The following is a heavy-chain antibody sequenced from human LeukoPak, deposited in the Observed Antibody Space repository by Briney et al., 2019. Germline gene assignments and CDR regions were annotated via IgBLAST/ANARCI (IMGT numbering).Heavy chain of an antibody. J-gene: IGHJ4*02. CDR1: GFTFSTYG. Sequence: GGSLRLSCAASGFTFSTYGMHWVRQAPGKGLEWVAFIRFDGNNKYYADSVKGRFTISRDNAKNSLYLQMNSLRAEDTAVYYCARDWSSSSGYYYGDYWGRGTLVTVSS. CDR3: ARDWSSSSGYYYGDY. CDR2: IRFDGNNK. V-gene: IGHV3-30*02. D-gene: IGHD3-22*01.